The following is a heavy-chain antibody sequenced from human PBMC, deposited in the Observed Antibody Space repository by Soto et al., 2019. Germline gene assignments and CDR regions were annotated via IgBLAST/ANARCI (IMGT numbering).Heavy chain of an antibody. CDR2: FDPEDGET. CDR3: ATESIVGATRRFDP. CDR1: GYTLTELS. J-gene: IGHJ5*02. D-gene: IGHD1-26*01. Sequence: AAVKVSCKVSGYTLTELSMNWLRQAPGKGLEWMGGFDPEDGETIYAQKFQDRVTMTEDTSTDTAYMELSSLRSEDTAVYYCATESIVGATRRFDPWGQGTLVTVSS. V-gene: IGHV1-24*01.